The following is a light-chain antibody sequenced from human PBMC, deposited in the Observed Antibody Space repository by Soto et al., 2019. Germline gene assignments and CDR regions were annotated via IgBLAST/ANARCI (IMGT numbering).Light chain of an antibody. CDR3: SSYTDRNNLV. V-gene: IGLV2-8*01. Sequence: QSVLTQSPSASGSPGQSVTISCTGTSSDIGGYNSFSWYQQHPGKAPKVMIYDVSKRPSGVPDRFSGSKSGNTASLTVSALQAEDEADYYCSSYTDRNNLVFGTGTKLTVL. CDR2: DVS. J-gene: IGLJ1*01. CDR1: SSDIGGYNS.